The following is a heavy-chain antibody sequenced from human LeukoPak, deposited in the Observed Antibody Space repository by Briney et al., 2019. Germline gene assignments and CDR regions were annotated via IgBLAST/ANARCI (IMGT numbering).Heavy chain of an antibody. CDR2: INPNSGGT. J-gene: IGHJ4*02. V-gene: IGHV1-2*02. D-gene: IGHD3-10*01. CDR1: GYTFTGYY. CDR3: ARGMTMVRGVIMDY. Sequence: ASVKVSCKASGYTFTGYYMHWVRQAPGQGLEWMGWINPNSGGTSYAQKFQGRVTMTRDTSISTAYMELSRLRSDDSAVYYCARGMTMVRGVIMDYWGQGTLVTVSS.